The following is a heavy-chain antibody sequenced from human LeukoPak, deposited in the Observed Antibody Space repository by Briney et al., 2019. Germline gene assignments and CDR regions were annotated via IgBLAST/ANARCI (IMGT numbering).Heavy chain of an antibody. CDR2: IYYSGST. Sequence: PSETLSLTCTVSGGSISNSSSYWGWIRQPPGKGLEWIGSIYYSGSTYYNPSLKSRVTISVDTSKNQFSLKLSSVTAADTAVYYCARQAITMIVVDLPEYFQHWGQGTLVTVSS. D-gene: IGHD3-22*01. J-gene: IGHJ1*01. CDR3: ARQAITMIVVDLPEYFQH. V-gene: IGHV4-39*01. CDR1: GGSISNSSSY.